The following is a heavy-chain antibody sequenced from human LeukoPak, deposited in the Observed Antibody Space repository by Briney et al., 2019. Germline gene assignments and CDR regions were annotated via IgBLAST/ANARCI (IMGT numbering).Heavy chain of an antibody. V-gene: IGHV4-4*07. CDR1: GGSISSYY. J-gene: IGHJ3*02. CDR2: IYTSGST. D-gene: IGHD1-26*01. Sequence: SETLSLTCTVSGGSISSYYWSWIRQPAGKGLEWIGRIYTSGSTNYNPSLKSRVTISVDTSKNQFSLKLSSVTAADTAVYYCATRSAVGATGGAIDAFDICGQGTMVTVSS. CDR3: ATRSAVGATGGAIDAFDI.